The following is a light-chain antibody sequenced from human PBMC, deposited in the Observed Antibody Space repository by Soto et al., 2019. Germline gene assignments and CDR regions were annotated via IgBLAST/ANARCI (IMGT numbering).Light chain of an antibody. CDR3: QQSYSTLLVT. Sequence: DIQMTQSPSSLSASLGDRITITCRASQSISSYLNWYQQKPGKAPKLLIYAASSLQSGVPSRFSGSGSGTDFTLTISSLQPEDFATYYCQQSYSTLLVTFGPGTKVDIK. CDR1: QSISSY. CDR2: AAS. J-gene: IGKJ3*01. V-gene: IGKV1-39*01.